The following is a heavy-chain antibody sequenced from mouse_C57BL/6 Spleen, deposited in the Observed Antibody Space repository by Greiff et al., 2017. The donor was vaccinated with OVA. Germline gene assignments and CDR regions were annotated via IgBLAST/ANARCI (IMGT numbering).Heavy chain of an antibody. CDR2: INPNNGGT. CDR3: ARSTGTSGYFDV. CDR1: GYTFTDYY. D-gene: IGHD4-1*02. V-gene: IGHV1-26*01. Sequence: VQLQQSGPELVKPGASVKISCKASGYTFTDYYMNWVKQSHGKSLEWIGDINPNNGGTSYNQKFKGKATLTVDKSSSTAYMELRSLTSEDSAVYYCARSTGTSGYFDVWGTGTTVTVSS. J-gene: IGHJ1*03.